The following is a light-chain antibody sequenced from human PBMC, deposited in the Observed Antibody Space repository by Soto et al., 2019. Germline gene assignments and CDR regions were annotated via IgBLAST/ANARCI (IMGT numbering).Light chain of an antibody. J-gene: IGKJ5*01. CDR2: GAS. CDR1: QDISNY. CDR3: QQYDILPPIP. V-gene: IGKV1-33*01. Sequence: DIQMTQSPSSLSASIGDRVTITCQASQDISNYLNWYQQKPGKAPKLLIYGASNLETGVPSRFSGSGSGTDFTFTISSLQSEDIATYYCQQYDILPPIPFGQGTRLEIK.